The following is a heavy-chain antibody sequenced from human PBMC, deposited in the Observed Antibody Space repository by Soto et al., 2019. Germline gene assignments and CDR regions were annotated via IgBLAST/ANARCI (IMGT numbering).Heavy chain of an antibody. Sequence: EVQLVESGGGSVKPGGSLRLSCAASGFTFSHAWMNWVRQAPGKGLEWVGRIKSKTDGGTADYATPVKGRFTISRXXXTXXLXXXXXXXXXEXTAVYYXXXXXXHSWSWVSWGQGTLVTVSS. CDR1: GFTFSHAW. CDR3: XXXXXHSWSWVS. D-gene: IGHD3-10*01. V-gene: IGHV3-15*07. J-gene: IGHJ5*02. CDR2: IKSKTDGGTA.